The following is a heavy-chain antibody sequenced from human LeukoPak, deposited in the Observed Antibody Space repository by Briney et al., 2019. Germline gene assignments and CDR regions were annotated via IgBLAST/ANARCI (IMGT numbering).Heavy chain of an antibody. CDR2: INHSGST. V-gene: IGHV4-34*01. Sequence: SETLSLTCAVYGGSFSGYYWSWIRQPPGKGLEWIGEINHSGSTNYNPSLKSRVTISVDTSKNHFSLKLTSVTAADTAIYYCARAFRVAIFDYWGQGILVAVSS. CDR3: ARAFRVAIFDY. CDR1: GGSFSGYY. J-gene: IGHJ4*02. D-gene: IGHD3-3*01.